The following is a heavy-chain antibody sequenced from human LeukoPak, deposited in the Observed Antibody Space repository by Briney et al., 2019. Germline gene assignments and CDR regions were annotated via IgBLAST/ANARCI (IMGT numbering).Heavy chain of an antibody. CDR3: ARQGPNWFDP. J-gene: IGHJ5*02. CDR2: INHSGST. V-gene: IGHV4-34*01. Sequence: SETLSLTCAVYGGSFSGYYWSWIRQPPGKGLEWIGEINHSGSTNYNPSLKSRVAMSVDTSKNQFSLKLSSVTAADTAVYYCARQGPNWFDPWGQGTLVTVSS. CDR1: GGSFSGYY.